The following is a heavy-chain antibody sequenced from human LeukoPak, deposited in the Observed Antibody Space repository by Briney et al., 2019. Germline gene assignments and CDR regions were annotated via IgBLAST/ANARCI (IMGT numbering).Heavy chain of an antibody. CDR2: INPSGGDS. CDR3: ARDPSYCGGDCYAFDI. Sequence: ASVKVSCKASGYTPINHYLHWVRQAPGQGLQWMGIINPSGGDSKYAQKFQGRATVTRDTSTYTVYMELSSLRSEDTAVYYCARDPSYCGGDCYAFDIRGQGTMVTVSS. CDR1: GYTPINHY. D-gene: IGHD2-21*02. V-gene: IGHV1-46*01. J-gene: IGHJ3*02.